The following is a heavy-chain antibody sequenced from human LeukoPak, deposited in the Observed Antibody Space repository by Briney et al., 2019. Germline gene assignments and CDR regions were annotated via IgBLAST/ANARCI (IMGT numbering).Heavy chain of an antibody. J-gene: IGHJ4*02. Sequence: SETLSLTCTVSGDSISTSNSYWGWIRQPPGKGLEWIGSIYYSGSTYYNPSLKSRVTISVDTSKNQFSLKLSSVTAADTAVYYCATTVAIRGDFDYWGQGTLVTVSS. CDR2: IYYSGST. CDR3: ATTVAIRGDFDY. CDR1: GDSISTSNSY. V-gene: IGHV4-39*07. D-gene: IGHD4-23*01.